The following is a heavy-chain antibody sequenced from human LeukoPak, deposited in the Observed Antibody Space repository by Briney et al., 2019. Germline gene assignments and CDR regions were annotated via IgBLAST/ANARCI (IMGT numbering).Heavy chain of an antibody. D-gene: IGHD6-19*01. Sequence: PSETLSLTCTVSGGSIRNYYWSWIRQPPGKGLEWIGSIYYSGNTNYNPSLNSRVTISVVTSKNQFSLKLSSVTAADTAVYYCAREPLSHSSGWFFDIWGQGTMVTVSS. CDR3: AREPLSHSSGWFFDI. J-gene: IGHJ3*02. CDR2: IYYSGNT. CDR1: GGSIRNYY. V-gene: IGHV4-59*01.